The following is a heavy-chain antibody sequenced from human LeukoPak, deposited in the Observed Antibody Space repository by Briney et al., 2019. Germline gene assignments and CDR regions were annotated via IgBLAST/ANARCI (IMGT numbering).Heavy chain of an antibody. J-gene: IGHJ4*02. Sequence: SETLSLTCTVSGASISSYYWSWIRQPPGKGLEWIGFIHYTGSTNYNPSLKSRVTISLDMTKNQFSLKLTSVIAADTAVYYCARGRGSYGPYYFDSWGQGTLVTVSS. CDR3: ARGRGSYGPYYFDS. D-gene: IGHD5-18*01. CDR1: GASISSYY. V-gene: IGHV4-59*01. CDR2: IHYTGST.